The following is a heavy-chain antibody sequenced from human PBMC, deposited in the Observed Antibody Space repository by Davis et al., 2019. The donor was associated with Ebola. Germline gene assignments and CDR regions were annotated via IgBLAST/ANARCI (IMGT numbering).Heavy chain of an antibody. CDR1: GFTFSSYG. V-gene: IGHV3-33*08. J-gene: IGHJ5*02. Sequence: GESLKISCAASGFTFSSYGMHWVRQAPGKGLEWVAVIWYDGSNKYYADSVKGRFTISRDNSKNTRYLQMNSLRAEDTAVYYCARIGYPGYSTRLVGWFDPWGQGTLVTVSS. CDR3: ARIGYPGYSTRLVGWFDP. CDR2: IWYDGSNK. D-gene: IGHD6-13*01.